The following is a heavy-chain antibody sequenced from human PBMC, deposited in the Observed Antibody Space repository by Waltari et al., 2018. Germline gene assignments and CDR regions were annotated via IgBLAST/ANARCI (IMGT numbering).Heavy chain of an antibody. Sequence: QVQLQESCPGLVKPSETLSLTCTVSGGSISRYYWSCIRQPPGKGLDWIGYIYYSGSTNYNPYLKSRVTISVDTSKNQFSLKLSSVTAADTAVYYCARGDIVATSPFDYWGQGTLVTVSS. D-gene: IGHD5-12*01. CDR2: IYYSGST. V-gene: IGHV4-59*01. CDR3: ARGDIVATSPFDY. CDR1: GGSISRYY. J-gene: IGHJ4*02.